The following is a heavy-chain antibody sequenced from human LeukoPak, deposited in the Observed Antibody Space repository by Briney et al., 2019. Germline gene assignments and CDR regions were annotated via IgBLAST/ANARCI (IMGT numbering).Heavy chain of an antibody. Sequence: GGSLRLSCAASGFTFSSCWMSWVRQAPGKGLEWVANIKQDGSEKYYVDSVKGRFTISRDNAKNSLYLQMNSLRAEDTAVYYCARDYFGSSWYSFDYWGQGTLVTVSS. CDR1: GFTFSSCW. CDR2: IKQDGSEK. V-gene: IGHV3-7*03. D-gene: IGHD6-13*01. J-gene: IGHJ4*02. CDR3: ARDYFGSSWYSFDY.